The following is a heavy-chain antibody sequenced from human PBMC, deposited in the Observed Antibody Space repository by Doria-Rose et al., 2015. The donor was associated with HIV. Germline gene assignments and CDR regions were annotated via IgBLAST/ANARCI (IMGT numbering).Heavy chain of an antibody. J-gene: IGHJ4*02. CDR1: GVSLSSPGMG. Sequence: SGPVLVKPTETLTLTCTVSGVSLSSPGMGASWIRQPPGKALEWLANIFSDDDRSYKTSLKSRLTIARGTAKCQVVLTMTDMDPVDTATYYCARIKSSRWYHKYYFDFWGQGTLVIVAA. CDR3: ARIKSSRWYHKYYFDF. CDR2: IFSDDDR. V-gene: IGHV2-26*01. D-gene: IGHD6-13*01.